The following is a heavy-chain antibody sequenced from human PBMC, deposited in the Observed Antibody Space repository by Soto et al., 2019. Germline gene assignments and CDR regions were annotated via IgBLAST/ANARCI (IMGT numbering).Heavy chain of an antibody. CDR3: ASVGSSGWSPDY. J-gene: IGHJ4*02. V-gene: IGHV4-59*11. Sequence: PSETLSLTXTVSGGSISGHYWIWIRQSPGKGLEWIGYIFYTGSTNYNPSLKSRVTLSADTSKNQFSLRLSSVTAADTAVYYCASVGSSGWSPDYWGQGTLVTV. D-gene: IGHD6-19*01. CDR2: IFYTGST. CDR1: GGSISGHY.